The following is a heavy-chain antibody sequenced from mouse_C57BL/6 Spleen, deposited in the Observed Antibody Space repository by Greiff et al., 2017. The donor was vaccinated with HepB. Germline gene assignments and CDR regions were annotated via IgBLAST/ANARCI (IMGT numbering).Heavy chain of an antibody. CDR2: INPSTGGT. V-gene: IGHV1-42*01. J-gene: IGHJ4*01. Sequence: VHVKQSGPELVKPGASVKISCKASGYSFTGYYMNWVKQSPEKSLEWIGEINPSTGGTTYNQKFKAKATLTVDKSSSTAYMQLKSLTSEDSAVYYCARDGDPAMDYWGQGTSVTVSS. D-gene: IGHD2-13*01. CDR3: ARDGDPAMDY. CDR1: GYSFTGYY.